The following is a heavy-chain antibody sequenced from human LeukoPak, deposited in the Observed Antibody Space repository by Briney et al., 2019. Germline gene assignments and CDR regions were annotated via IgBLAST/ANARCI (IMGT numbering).Heavy chain of an antibody. Sequence: ASVKVSRKASGYTFTSYEINWVRQATGQGLEWMGWSNLNSGNTGYAQKFQGRVTMTRNTSISTAFMELSSLRSEDTAGYYCARGGYSSSCYVAGTELKFDPWGQGTLVTVSS. CDR1: GYTFTSYE. CDR2: SNLNSGNT. CDR3: ARGGYSSSCYVAGTELKFDP. V-gene: IGHV1-8*02. D-gene: IGHD6-13*01. J-gene: IGHJ5*02.